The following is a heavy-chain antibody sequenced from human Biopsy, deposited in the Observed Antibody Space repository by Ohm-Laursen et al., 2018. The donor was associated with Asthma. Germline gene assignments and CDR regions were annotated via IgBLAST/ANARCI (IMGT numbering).Heavy chain of an antibody. J-gene: IGHJ4*02. Sequence: GASVKVSCKASGYTFTSYYMHWVRQAPGQGLEWMGIINPSGGSTSYAQKFQGRVTMTRGASTSTVYMELSSLGSEDTAVYYCARRGITGTTLDYWGQGTLVTVSS. CDR3: ARRGITGTTLDY. CDR2: INPSGGST. V-gene: IGHV1-46*01. CDR1: GYTFTSYY. D-gene: IGHD1-7*01.